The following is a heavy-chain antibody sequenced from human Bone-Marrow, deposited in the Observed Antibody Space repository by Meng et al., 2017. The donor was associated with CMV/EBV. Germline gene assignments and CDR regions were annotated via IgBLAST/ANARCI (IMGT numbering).Heavy chain of an antibody. V-gene: IGHV3-23*03. CDR1: GFTFSSYA. CDR2: IYSGGSST. CDR3: ARERAPLYDFWSGSFHYYYGMDV. J-gene: IGHJ6*02. Sequence: GGSLRLSCAASGFTFSSYAMSWVRQAPGKGLEWVSVIYSGGSSTYYADSVKGRFTISRDNSKNTLYLQMNSLRAEDTAVYYCARERAPLYDFWSGSFHYYYGMDVWGQGTTVTVSS. D-gene: IGHD3-3*01.